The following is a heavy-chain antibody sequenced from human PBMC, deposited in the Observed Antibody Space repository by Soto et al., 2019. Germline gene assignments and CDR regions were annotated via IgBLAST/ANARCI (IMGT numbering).Heavy chain of an antibody. Sequence: EVQLVESGGGLVKPGGSLRLYCAASGFTFSSYSMNWVRQAPGKGLEWVSSISSSSSYIYYADSVKGRFTISRDNAKNSLYLQMNSLRAEDTAVYYCATGIAVAGRGYWGQGTLVTVSS. D-gene: IGHD6-19*01. CDR3: ATGIAVAGRGY. CDR1: GFTFSSYS. V-gene: IGHV3-21*01. CDR2: ISSSSSYI. J-gene: IGHJ4*02.